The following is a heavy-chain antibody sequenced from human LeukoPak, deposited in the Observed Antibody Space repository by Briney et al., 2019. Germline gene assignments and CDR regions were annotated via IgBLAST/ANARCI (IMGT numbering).Heavy chain of an antibody. CDR2: IYYSGST. Sequence: PSETLSLTCAVYGGSFSGYYWSWIRQPPGKGLEWIGYIYYSGSTNYNPSLKSRVTISVDTSKNQFSLKLSSVTAADTAVYYCARAPHRGFDYWGQGTLVTVSS. V-gene: IGHV4-59*01. CDR1: GGSFSGYY. J-gene: IGHJ4*02. CDR3: ARAPHRGFDY.